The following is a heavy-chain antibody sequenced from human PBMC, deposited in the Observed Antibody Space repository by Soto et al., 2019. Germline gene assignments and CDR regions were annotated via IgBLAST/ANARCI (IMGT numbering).Heavy chain of an antibody. J-gene: IGHJ4*02. CDR3: AKDRLAGNFDY. V-gene: IGHV3-23*01. Sequence: EVQVLDSGGGLVQPWGCLRLSCVAAGFTCNNYAMNWVRQSPGKGLEWVATISATGGSTYYADSVKGRFTISRYNSKNTLYLQMNGLRVEDTAVYYCAKDRLAGNFDYWGQGTQVTVSS. CDR1: GFTCNNYA. CDR2: ISATGGST.